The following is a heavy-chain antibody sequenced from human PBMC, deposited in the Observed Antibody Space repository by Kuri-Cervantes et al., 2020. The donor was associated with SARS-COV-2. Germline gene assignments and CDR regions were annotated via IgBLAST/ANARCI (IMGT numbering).Heavy chain of an antibody. J-gene: IGHJ4*02. CDR1: GYTFTGYY. Sequence: ASVKVSCKASGYTFTGYYMHWVRQAPGQGLEWMGWINPNSGGTNYAQKFQGRVTITADESTSTAYMELSSLRAEDTAVYYCAKGIRRFLESLDYWGQGTLVTVSS. D-gene: IGHD3-3*01. CDR2: INPNSGGT. CDR3: AKGIRRFLESLDY. V-gene: IGHV1-2*02.